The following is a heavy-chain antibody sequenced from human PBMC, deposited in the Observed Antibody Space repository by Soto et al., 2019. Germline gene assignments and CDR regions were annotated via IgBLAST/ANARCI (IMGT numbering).Heavy chain of an antibody. CDR1: GGSFSGYY. J-gene: IGHJ6*02. CDR2: INHSGST. V-gene: IGHV4-34*01. Sequence: PSETLSLTCAVYGGSFSGYYWSWIRQPPGKGLEWIGEINHSGSTNYNPSLKSRVTISVDTSKNQFSLKLSSVTAADTAVYYCARGRGGSNYYYGMDVWGQGTTVTVSS. D-gene: IGHD2-15*01. CDR3: ARGRGGSNYYYGMDV.